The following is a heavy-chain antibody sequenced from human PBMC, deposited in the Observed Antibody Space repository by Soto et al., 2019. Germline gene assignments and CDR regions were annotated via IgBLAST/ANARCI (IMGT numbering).Heavy chain of an antibody. CDR2: IGTLFDR. CDR1: GFNFETHD. V-gene: IGHV3-13*01. CDR3: ARGRSNDFFSSPPSMFEP. Sequence: PGGSLRLSCVASGFNFETHDMHWVRQVTGKGLEWVAGIGTLFDRFYPDSVKGRFTISRENAKTSVFLQMNKLRTGDTGIYYCARGRSNDFFSSPPSMFEPRGQGTLVTVSS. J-gene: IGHJ5*02. D-gene: IGHD3-3*01.